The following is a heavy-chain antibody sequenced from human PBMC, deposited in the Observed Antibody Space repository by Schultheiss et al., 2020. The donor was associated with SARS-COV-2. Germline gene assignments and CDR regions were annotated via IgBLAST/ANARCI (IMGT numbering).Heavy chain of an antibody. Sequence: ASVKVSCKASGYTFTGYYMHWVRQAPGQGLEWMGWINPNSGNTGYAQKFQGRVTMTRDTSISTAYMELSRLRSDDTAVYYCARDSQYYYDSSGPPETPDAFDIWGQGTMVTVSS. CDR2: INPNSGNT. D-gene: IGHD3-22*01. CDR1: GYTFTGYY. J-gene: IGHJ3*02. CDR3: ARDSQYYYDSSGPPETPDAFDI. V-gene: IGHV1-2*02.